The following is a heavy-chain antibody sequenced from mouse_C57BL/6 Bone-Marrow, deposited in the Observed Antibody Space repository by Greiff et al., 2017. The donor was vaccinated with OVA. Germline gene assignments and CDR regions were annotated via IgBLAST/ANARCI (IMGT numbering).Heavy chain of an antibody. CDR1: GYTFTNYW. V-gene: IGHV1-63*01. J-gene: IGHJ2*01. Sequence: VQLQQSGAELVRPGTSVKMSCKASGYTFTNYWIGWAKQRPGHGLEWIGDIYPGGGYTNYNEKFKGKATLTADKSSSTAYMQFSSLTSEDSAIYYCARRYYGSSSYLDYWGQGTTLTVSS. CDR2: IYPGGGYT. CDR3: ARRYYGSSSYLDY. D-gene: IGHD1-1*01.